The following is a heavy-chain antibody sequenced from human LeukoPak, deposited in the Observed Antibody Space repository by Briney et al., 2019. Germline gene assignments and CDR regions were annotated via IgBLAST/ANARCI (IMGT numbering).Heavy chain of an antibody. CDR3: ARDAQGDYEAFDI. J-gene: IGHJ3*02. D-gene: IGHD4-17*01. CDR2: IYYSGST. V-gene: IGHV4-59*01. CDR1: GGSISNYY. Sequence: SETLSLTCTVSGGSISNYYWSWVRQPPGKGLDWIGYIYYSGSTNYNPSLKSRVTISVDTSKNQFSLKLSSVTAADTAVYYCARDAQGDYEAFDIWGQGTMVTVSS.